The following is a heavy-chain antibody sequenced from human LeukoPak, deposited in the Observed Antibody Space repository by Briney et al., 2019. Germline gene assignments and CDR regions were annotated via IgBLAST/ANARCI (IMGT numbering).Heavy chain of an antibody. Sequence: ASVKVSCKASGGTFSSYAISWVRQAPGQGLEWMGWINPNSGGTNYAQKFQGRVTMTRDTSIRTVYMELSTLKSDDTAVYYCARGPNIYGSGRSWFDPWGQGTLVTVSS. CDR2: INPNSGGT. CDR1: GGTFSSYA. V-gene: IGHV1-2*02. CDR3: ARGPNIYGSGRSWFDP. D-gene: IGHD3-10*01. J-gene: IGHJ5*02.